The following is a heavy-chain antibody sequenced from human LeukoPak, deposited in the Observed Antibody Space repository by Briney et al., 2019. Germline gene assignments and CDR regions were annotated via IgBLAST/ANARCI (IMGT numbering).Heavy chain of an antibody. J-gene: IGHJ4*02. CDR2: IRYDGSYK. V-gene: IGHV3-30*02. CDR1: GFTFNTYG. CDR3: AKVRYQLLIDY. Sequence: GGSLRLSCAASGFTFNTYGMHWVRQAPGKGLEWVAFIRYDGSYKYYADSVKGRFTISRDNSKNTLYLLMNSLRADDTAVYYCAKVRYQLLIDYWGQGTLVTGSS. D-gene: IGHD2-2*01.